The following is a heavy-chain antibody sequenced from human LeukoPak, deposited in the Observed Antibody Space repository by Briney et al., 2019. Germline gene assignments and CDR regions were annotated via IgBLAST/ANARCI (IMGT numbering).Heavy chain of an antibody. CDR3: AKDQCSSSALLACRYFDY. D-gene: IGHD2-2*01. CDR2: IRYDGSDT. J-gene: IGHJ4*02. CDR1: RFTFSSYG. V-gene: IGHV3-30*02. Sequence: GGSLRLSCAASRFTFSSYGMHWVRQAPGMGLEWVAFIRYDGSDTHYTDSVKGRFTISRDNSKNTVYLQMNSLRAEDTAVYYCAKDQCSSSALLACRYFDYWGQGTLVTVSS.